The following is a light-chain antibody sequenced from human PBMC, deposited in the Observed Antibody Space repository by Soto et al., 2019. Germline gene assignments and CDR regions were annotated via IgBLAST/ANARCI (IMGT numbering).Light chain of an antibody. CDR3: QQYNNWPQIT. CDR2: AAS. J-gene: IGKJ5*01. V-gene: IGKV3-15*01. CDR1: QSISSN. Sequence: TLSVSQETRATLSFRASQSISSNLAWYQQKPGQAPRLLIYAASTRATVIPARFSGSGSGTEFTLSICTLQSEDFAVYYCQQYNNWPQITFGQGTRLEIK.